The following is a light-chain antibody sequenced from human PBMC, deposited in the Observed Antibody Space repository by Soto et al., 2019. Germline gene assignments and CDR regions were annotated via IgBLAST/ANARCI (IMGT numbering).Light chain of an antibody. CDR3: QQYGSSPSWT. Sequence: EFVLTQSPCTLSLSPGEIATLSCRASQSVSSSYLAWYQQKPGQAPRLLIYGASSRATVIPDRFSGSGSGTDFTLTISRLEPEDFAVYYCQQYGSSPSWTFGQGTKVDIK. CDR2: GAS. V-gene: IGKV3-20*01. J-gene: IGKJ1*01. CDR1: QSVSSSY.